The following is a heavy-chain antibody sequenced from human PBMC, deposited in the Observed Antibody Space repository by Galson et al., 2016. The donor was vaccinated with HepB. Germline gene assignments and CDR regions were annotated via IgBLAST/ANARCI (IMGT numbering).Heavy chain of an antibody. J-gene: IGHJ4*02. D-gene: IGHD1-26*01. CDR2: MNPNSGNR. Sequence: SVKVSCKASGYTFTEYDMNWVRQATGQGLEWMGWMNPNSGNRGYAQKFQGRVTMTRDTSIKTAFRELSSLRSEDTAVYFCVRGGVSGNFAWREAEHWGQGSLVTVSS. V-gene: IGHV1-8*01. CDR1: GYTFTEYD. CDR3: VRGGVSGNFAWREAEH.